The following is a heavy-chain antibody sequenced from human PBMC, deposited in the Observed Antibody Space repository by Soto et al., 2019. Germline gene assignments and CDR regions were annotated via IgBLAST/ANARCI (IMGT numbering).Heavy chain of an antibody. J-gene: IGHJ5*02. CDR1: GYTFTSYA. CDR2: INAGNGNT. Sequence: ASVKVSCKASGYTFTSYAMHWVRQAPGQRLEWMGWINAGNGNTKYSQKFQGRVTITRDTSASTAYMELSSLRSEDTAVYYCARDQVPALNYYYSGALGVWFDPWGQGTLVTVSS. D-gene: IGHD3-22*01. CDR3: ARDQVPALNYYYSGALGVWFDP. V-gene: IGHV1-3*01.